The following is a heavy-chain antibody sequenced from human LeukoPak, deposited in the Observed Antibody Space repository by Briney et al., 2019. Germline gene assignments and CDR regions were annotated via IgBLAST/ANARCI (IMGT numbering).Heavy chain of an antibody. D-gene: IGHD3-10*01. CDR2: INSDGSST. V-gene: IGHV3-74*01. Sequence: GGSLRLSCAASGFTFSSYSMHWVRQAPGKGLEWVSRINSDGSSTSYADSVKGRFTISRDNAKNTRYLQMNSLRAEDTAVYYCARADYYNGPDFDPWGEGTLVTVSS. CDR1: GFTFSSYS. J-gene: IGHJ5*02. CDR3: ARADYYNGPDFDP.